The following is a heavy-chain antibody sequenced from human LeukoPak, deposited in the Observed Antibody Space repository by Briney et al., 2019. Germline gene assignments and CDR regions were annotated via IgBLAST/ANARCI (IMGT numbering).Heavy chain of an antibody. CDR3: ARDEDYGIFVNVDY. J-gene: IGHJ4*02. D-gene: IGHD4-17*01. V-gene: IGHV1-18*01. CDR1: GYSFVLYG. Sequence: GASVKVSCKASGYSFVLYGISWVRQVPGQGPEWMGWISTYNGNTKYAEKFQGRVTMTTDTPTSTAYMELRSLRSDDTAVYYCARDEDYGIFVNVDYWGQGTLVTVSS. CDR2: ISTYNGNT.